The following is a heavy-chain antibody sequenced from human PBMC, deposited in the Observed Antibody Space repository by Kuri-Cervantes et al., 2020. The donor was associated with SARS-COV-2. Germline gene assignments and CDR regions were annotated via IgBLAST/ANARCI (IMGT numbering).Heavy chain of an antibody. CDR3: ASFGGDLAFDI. V-gene: IGHV1-69*13. Sequence: SVKVSCKASGGTFSSYAINWVRQAPGQGLEWMGWINPNSGGTNYAQKFQGRVTITADESTSTAYMELSSLRSEDTAVYYCASFGGDLAFDIWGQGTMVTVSS. J-gene: IGHJ3*02. CDR1: GGTFSSYA. D-gene: IGHD2-21*01. CDR2: INPNSGGT.